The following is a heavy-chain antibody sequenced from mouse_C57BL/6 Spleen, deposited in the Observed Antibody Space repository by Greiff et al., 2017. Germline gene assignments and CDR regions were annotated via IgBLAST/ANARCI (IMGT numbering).Heavy chain of an antibody. Sequence: VQLQQSGGGLVKPGGSLKLSCAASGFTFSDYGMHWVRQAPEKGLEWVAYISSGSSTIYYADKVKGRFTITRDNAKNTLFLQMTSLRSEDTAMYYCARNGYDGYSYWYFDVWGTGTTVTVSA. CDR1: GFTFSDYG. J-gene: IGHJ1*03. D-gene: IGHD2-3*01. V-gene: IGHV5-17*01. CDR3: ARNGYDGYSYWYFDV. CDR2: ISSGSSTI.